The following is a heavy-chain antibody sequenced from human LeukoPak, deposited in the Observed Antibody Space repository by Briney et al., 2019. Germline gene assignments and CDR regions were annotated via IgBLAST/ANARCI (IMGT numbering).Heavy chain of an antibody. J-gene: IGHJ3*01. CDR2: IGRSGSTV. V-gene: IGHV3-48*03. D-gene: IGHD2/OR15-2a*01. CDR3: AIHPTF. Sequence: GGSLRLSCAASGFTFSSYEMNWARQAPGKGLEWISYIGRSGSTVSYADSVRGRFTISRDNADNFVYLQMNSLRVEDTAIYYCAIHPTFWGQGTMVTVSS. CDR1: GFTFSSYE.